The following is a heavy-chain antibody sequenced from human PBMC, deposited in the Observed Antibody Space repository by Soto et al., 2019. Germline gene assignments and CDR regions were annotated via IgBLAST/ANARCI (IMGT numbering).Heavy chain of an antibody. Sequence: PGGSLRLSCAASGFTFSSYWMHWVRQGPGKGLVWVSRIKSDGSITNYAHSVRGRFTISRDNAKNTVYLQMSSLRAEDTAVYYCTRGRENYSYFDYWGQGIVVTVSS. CDR3: TRGRENYSYFDY. V-gene: IGHV3-74*01. CDR2: IKSDGSIT. D-gene: IGHD1-26*01. CDR1: GFTFSSYW. J-gene: IGHJ4*02.